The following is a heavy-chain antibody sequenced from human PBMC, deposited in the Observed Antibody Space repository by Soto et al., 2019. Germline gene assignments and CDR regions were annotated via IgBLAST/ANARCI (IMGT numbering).Heavy chain of an antibody. V-gene: IGHV1-2*02. CDR3: AKDLTRQLAYWLDP. CDR1: GFPFTGYY. Sequence: ASVKVSCKASGFPFTGYYIHWLRQAPGQGLEWMGWINAHSGSTEYAQKFQGRVTLTRDTSIATAYLSLTSLTSDDTALYYCAKDLTRQLAYWLDPWGQGTQVTVSS. J-gene: IGHJ5*02. D-gene: IGHD6-6*01. CDR2: INAHSGST.